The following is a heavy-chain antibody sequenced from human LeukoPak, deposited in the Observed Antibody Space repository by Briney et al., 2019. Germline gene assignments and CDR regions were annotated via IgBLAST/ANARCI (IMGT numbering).Heavy chain of an antibody. J-gene: IGHJ4*02. Sequence: GGSLRLSCAASGFISSQYGFNWARQAPGKGLEWVSHIRSTSETFYADSVKGRFTISRDHARNSLYLQMNNLRGEDTAIYYCAKGGPYSSSWGGTNDCWGQGTLVTVSS. D-gene: IGHD6-13*01. CDR2: IRSTSET. CDR3: AKGGPYSSSWGGTNDC. V-gene: IGHV3-48*01. CDR1: GFISSQYG.